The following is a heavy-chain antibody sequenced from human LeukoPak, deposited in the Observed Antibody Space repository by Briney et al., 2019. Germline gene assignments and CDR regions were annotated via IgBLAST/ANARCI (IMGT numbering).Heavy chain of an antibody. CDR3: ARGGSGSGYLYYFDS. V-gene: IGHV1-18*01. D-gene: IGHD3-10*01. CDR2: ISAYNGNT. Sequence: GASVKVSCKASGYTFTSYGISWVRQAPGQGLEWMGWISAYNGNTNYAQKLQGRVTMTTDTSTSTAYMEVSGLTSDDTAVYYCARGGSGSGYLYYFDSWGQGTLVSVSS. CDR1: GYTFTSYG. J-gene: IGHJ4*02.